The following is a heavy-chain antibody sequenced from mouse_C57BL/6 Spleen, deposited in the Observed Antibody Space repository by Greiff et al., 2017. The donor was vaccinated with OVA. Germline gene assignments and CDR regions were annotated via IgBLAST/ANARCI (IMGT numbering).Heavy chain of an antibody. J-gene: IGHJ4*01. CDR3: ARGAGNYYYYAMDY. CDR1: GYTFTSYG. CDR2: IYPRSGNT. Sequence: QVQLQQSGAELARPGASVKLSCKASGYTFTSYGISWVKQRTGQGLEWIGEIYPRSGNTYYNEKFKGKATLTADKSSSTAYMELRSLTSEDSAVYFCARGAGNYYYYAMDYWGQGTSVTVSS. V-gene: IGHV1-81*01. D-gene: IGHD2-1*01.